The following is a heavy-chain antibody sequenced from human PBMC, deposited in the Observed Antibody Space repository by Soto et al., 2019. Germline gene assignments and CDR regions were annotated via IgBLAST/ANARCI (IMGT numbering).Heavy chain of an antibody. V-gene: IGHV3-48*04. CDR2: ISSSSTI. CDR3: ARWSGYSSSWYGAFDI. J-gene: IGHJ3*02. Sequence: GGSLRLSCAASGFTFSSYSMNWVRQAPGKGLEWVSYISSSSTIYYADSVKGRFTISRDNAKNSLYLQMNSLRAEDTAFYYCARWSGYSSSWYGAFDIWGQGTMVTVSS. CDR1: GFTFSSYS. D-gene: IGHD6-13*01.